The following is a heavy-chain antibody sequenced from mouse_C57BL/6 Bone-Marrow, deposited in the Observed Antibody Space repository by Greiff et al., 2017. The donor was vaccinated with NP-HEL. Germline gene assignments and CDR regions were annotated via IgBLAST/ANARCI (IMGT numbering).Heavy chain of an antibody. Sequence: VQLQESGAELARPGASVKLSCKASGYTFTSYGISWVKQRTGQGLEWIGEIYPRSGNTYYNEKFKGKATLTADKSSSTAYMELRSLTSEDSAVYFCLGNYGSSSFAYWGQGTLVTVSA. CDR1: GYTFTSYG. J-gene: IGHJ3*01. CDR2: IYPRSGNT. D-gene: IGHD1-1*01. V-gene: IGHV1-81*01. CDR3: LGNYGSSSFAY.